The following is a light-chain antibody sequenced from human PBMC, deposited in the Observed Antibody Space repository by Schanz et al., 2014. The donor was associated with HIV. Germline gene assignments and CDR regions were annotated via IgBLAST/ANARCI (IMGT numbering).Light chain of an antibody. J-gene: IGKJ2*01. V-gene: IGKV1-17*01. CDR2: AAS. CDR1: QDIGND. Sequence: IQLTQSPSSQSASVGDRVTITCRASQDIGNDLGWYQQKPGQAPKRLIYAASKLQSGVPSRFIGSGSGTEFTLTISSLQPEDFATYYCQQLNSYPRYTFGQGTKLEIK. CDR3: QQLNSYPRYT.